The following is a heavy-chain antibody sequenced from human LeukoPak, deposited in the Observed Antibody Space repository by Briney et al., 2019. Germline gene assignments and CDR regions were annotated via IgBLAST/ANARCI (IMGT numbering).Heavy chain of an antibody. V-gene: IGHV5-51*01. D-gene: IGHD6-13*01. CDR3: ARRGGSWTFDY. Sequence: GESLKISCKGSGFSFTSYWIGWVRQMPGKGLEWMGFIYLGDSDTRYSPSFRGEVTISADKSISTAYLQWSSLKASDTAMYYCARRGGSWTFDYWGQGTLVTVSS. J-gene: IGHJ4*02. CDR2: IYLGDSDT. CDR1: GFSFTSYW.